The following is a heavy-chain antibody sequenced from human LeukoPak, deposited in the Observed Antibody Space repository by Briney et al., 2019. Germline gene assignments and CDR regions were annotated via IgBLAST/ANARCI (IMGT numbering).Heavy chain of an antibody. CDR1: GGSISSYY. Sequence: SETLSLTCTVSGGSISSYYWSWLRQPPGKGLEWLGYIYYSGSTNYNPSLKSRVTISVDTSKNQFSLKLSSVTAADTAVYYCARGFFRGVMIGLFDYWGQGTLVTVSS. CDR3: ARGFFRGVMIGLFDY. D-gene: IGHD3-10*01. J-gene: IGHJ4*02. V-gene: IGHV4-59*01. CDR2: IYYSGST.